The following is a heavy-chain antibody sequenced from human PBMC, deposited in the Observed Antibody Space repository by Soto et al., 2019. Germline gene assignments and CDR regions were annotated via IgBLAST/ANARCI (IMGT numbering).Heavy chain of an antibody. D-gene: IGHD3-3*01. V-gene: IGHV3-30-3*01. CDR2: ISYDGSNK. CDR1: GFTFSSYA. CDR3: ARYYDFWSGYLQNYYYGMDV. Sequence: QVQLVESGGGVVQPGRSLRLSCAASGFTFSSYAMHWVRQAPGKGLAWVAVISYDGSNKYYADSVKGRFTISRDNSKNTLYLQMNSLRAEDTAVYYCARYYDFWSGYLQNYYYGMDVWGQGTTVTVSS. J-gene: IGHJ6*02.